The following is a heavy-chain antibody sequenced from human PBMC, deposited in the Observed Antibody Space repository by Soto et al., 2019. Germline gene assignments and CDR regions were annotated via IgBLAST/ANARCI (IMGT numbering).Heavy chain of an antibody. CDR1: GGTFSSYA. CDR3: ARAPIAYCGGDCYFDY. Sequence: SGNVSCKASGGTFSSYAISWVRQAPVQGLEWMGGIIPIFGTANYAQKFQGRVTITADKSTSTAYMELSSLRSEDTAVSYCARAPIAYCGGDCYFDYWGQGTLVTVSS. CDR2: IIPIFGTA. J-gene: IGHJ4*02. V-gene: IGHV1-69*06. D-gene: IGHD2-21*02.